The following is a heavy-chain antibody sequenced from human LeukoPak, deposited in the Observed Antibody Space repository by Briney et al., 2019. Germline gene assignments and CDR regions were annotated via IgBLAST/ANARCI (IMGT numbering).Heavy chain of an antibody. V-gene: IGHV3-33*01. CDR3: ARDAGGAFGNYVNYFDY. D-gene: IGHD4-11*01. J-gene: IGHJ4*02. CDR2: IWYDGTNI. Sequence: GGSLRLSCAASGLILGSYGIHWVRQAPGKGLEWVAVIWYDGTNIYYGDSVKGRFSISRDNSKNTVYLQMDSLRAEDTAVYYCARDAGGAFGNYVNYFDYWGQGTLVTVSS. CDR1: GLILGSYG.